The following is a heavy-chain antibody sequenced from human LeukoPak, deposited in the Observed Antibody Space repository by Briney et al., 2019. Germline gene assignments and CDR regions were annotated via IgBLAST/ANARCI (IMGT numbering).Heavy chain of an antibody. CDR3: ARSPVADTRYYYYYMDV. Sequence: ASVKVSCKASGYTFTSYDINWVRQATGQGLEWMGWMNPNSGNTGYAQKFRGRVTMTRNTSISTAYMELSSLRSEDTAVYYCARSPVADTRYYYYYMDVWGKGTTVTISS. J-gene: IGHJ6*03. CDR1: GYTFTSYD. V-gene: IGHV1-8*02. D-gene: IGHD6-19*01. CDR2: MNPNSGNT.